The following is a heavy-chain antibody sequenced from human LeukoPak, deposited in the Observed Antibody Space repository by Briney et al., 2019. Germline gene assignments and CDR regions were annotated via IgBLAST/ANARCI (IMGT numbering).Heavy chain of an antibody. CDR1: GGTFSSYA. J-gene: IGHJ6*03. CDR2: IIPIFGTA. D-gene: IGHD2-2*02. V-gene: IGHV1-69*13. CDR3: AREEGSPDIVVVPAAIREDYYYMDV. Sequence: ASVKVSCKASGGTFSSYAISWVRQAPGQGLEWMGGIIPIFGTANYAQKFQGRVTITADESTSTAYMELSSLRSEDTAVYYCAREEGSPDIVVVPAAIREDYYYMDVWGKGTTVTVSS.